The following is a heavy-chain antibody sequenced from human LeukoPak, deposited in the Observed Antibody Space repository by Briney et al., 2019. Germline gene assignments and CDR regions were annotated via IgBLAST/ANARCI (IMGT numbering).Heavy chain of an antibody. CDR1: GGSISSYY. CDR3: ARGQDSSGYYYYYYYMDV. Sequence: MTSETLSLTCTVSGGSISSYYWSWIRQPPGKGLEWIGYIYYSGSTNYNPSLKSRVTISVDTSKNQFSLKLSSVTAADTAVYYCARGQDSSGYYYYYYYMDVWGKGTRSPSP. V-gene: IGHV4-59*01. CDR2: IYYSGST. J-gene: IGHJ6*03. D-gene: IGHD3-22*01.